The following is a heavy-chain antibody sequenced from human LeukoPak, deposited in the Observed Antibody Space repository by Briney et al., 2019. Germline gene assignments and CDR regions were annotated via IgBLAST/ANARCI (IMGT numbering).Heavy chain of an antibody. Sequence: GGSLRLSCAASGFTFSSYAMHWVRQAPGKGLEWVSVIWYDGRSKYYADSVKGRFTISRDNSKNTLYLQINTLRAEDAGVYYCARDRISMKARGEPDYWGPGTLVTVSS. D-gene: IGHD3-22*01. V-gene: IGHV3-33*08. CDR1: GFTFSSYA. J-gene: IGHJ4*02. CDR2: IWYDGRSK. CDR3: ARDRISMKARGEPDY.